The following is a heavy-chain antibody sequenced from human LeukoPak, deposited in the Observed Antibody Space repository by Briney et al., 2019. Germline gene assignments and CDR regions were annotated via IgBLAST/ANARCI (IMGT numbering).Heavy chain of an antibody. J-gene: IGHJ4*02. Sequence: GESLKISCKGSEYSFATYWIGWVRQMPGQDLEWMGIIFPGDSDTRYSPSFQGQVTISADKSISTAYLQWSSLKASDTAIYYCASEYCSGGNCYFDYWGQGTLVTVSS. CDR3: ASEYCSGGNCYFDY. CDR2: IFPGDSDT. D-gene: IGHD2-15*01. V-gene: IGHV5-51*01. CDR1: EYSFATYW.